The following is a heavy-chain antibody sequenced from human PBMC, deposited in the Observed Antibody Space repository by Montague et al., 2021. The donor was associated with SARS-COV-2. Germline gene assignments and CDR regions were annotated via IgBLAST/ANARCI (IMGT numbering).Heavy chain of an antibody. CDR1: GFTFSNYD. Sequence: SLRLSCAASGFTFSNYDMSWVRQAPGKGPEWTSYISTSAYTTSYAGSVKGRFTISRDNGKNSLYLQMNSLRVEDTAVYYCTRDYRSIVGDGLDIWGQGTKVTVSS. CDR3: TRDYRSIVGDGLDI. CDR2: ISTSAYTT. V-gene: IGHV3-48*03. J-gene: IGHJ3*02. D-gene: IGHD3-16*02.